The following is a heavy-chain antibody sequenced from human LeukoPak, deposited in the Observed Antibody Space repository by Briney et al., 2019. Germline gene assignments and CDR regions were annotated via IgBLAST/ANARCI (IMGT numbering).Heavy chain of an antibody. V-gene: IGHV3-30*02. J-gene: IGHJ4*02. CDR3: AKAQLWFGELLFHPFDY. Sequence: GRFTISRDNSKNTLYLQMNSLRAEDTAVYYCAKAQLWFGELLFHPFDYWGQGTLVTVSS. D-gene: IGHD3-10*01.